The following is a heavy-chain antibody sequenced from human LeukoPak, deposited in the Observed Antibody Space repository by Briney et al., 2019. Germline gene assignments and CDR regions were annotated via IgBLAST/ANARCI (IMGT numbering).Heavy chain of an antibody. Sequence: GGSLRLSCVSSGTIVSTNYMHWVRQAPGKGLESVSILYMNDNTYYADSVKGRFTIYRDSSKKTLYLQMSSLRAEDTAVYYCARAPRTDWGWDFDYWGQGTLVTVSS. CDR2: LYMNDNT. V-gene: IGHV3-53*01. D-gene: IGHD7-27*01. CDR3: ARAPRTDWGWDFDY. CDR1: GTIVSTNY. J-gene: IGHJ4*02.